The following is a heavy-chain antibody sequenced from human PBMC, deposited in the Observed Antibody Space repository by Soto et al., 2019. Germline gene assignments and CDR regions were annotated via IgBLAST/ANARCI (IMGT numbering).Heavy chain of an antibody. CDR3: AREGEMPYYYYGLDV. CDR2: ISGYNGHT. V-gene: IGHV1-18*01. D-gene: IGHD3-16*01. Sequence: QVQLVQSGAEVRKPGASVKVSCKASGYTFTTYGISWVRQAPGQGLEWMGWISGYNGHTKYAQKFQGRVTMTTDTSTSTVYMDLGSLRSDDTAVYYCAREGEMPYYYYGLDVWGQGPRSPSP. CDR1: GYTFTTYG. J-gene: IGHJ6*02.